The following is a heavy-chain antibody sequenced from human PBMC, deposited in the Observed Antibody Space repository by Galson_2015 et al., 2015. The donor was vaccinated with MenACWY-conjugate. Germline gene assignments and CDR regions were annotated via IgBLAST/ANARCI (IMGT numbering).Heavy chain of an antibody. CDR1: GFTFSTYW. J-gene: IGHJ4*02. V-gene: IGHV3-74*01. D-gene: IGHD1-26*01. CDR2: INSDGRST. CDR3: ARLGGNYRTTSHFDY. Sequence: SLRLSCAASGFTFSTYWMHWVRHAPGKGLVWVSRINSDGRSTSYADSVKGRFTISRDNAKNTLYLQMNSLRAEDTAAYYCARLGGNYRTTSHFDYWGQGTLVTVSS.